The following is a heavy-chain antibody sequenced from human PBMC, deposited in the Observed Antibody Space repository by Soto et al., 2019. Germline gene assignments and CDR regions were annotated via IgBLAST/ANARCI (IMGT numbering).Heavy chain of an antibody. CDR3: AREYSGYDLGTSYYYYMDV. V-gene: IGHV3-53*04. D-gene: IGHD5-12*01. CDR1: GFTVSSNY. Sequence: GGSLRLSCAASGFTVSSNYMSWVRQAPGKGLEWVSVIYSGGSTYYADSVKGRFTISRHNSKNTLYLQMNSLRAEDTAVYYCAREYSGYDLGTSYYYYMDVWGKGTTVTVSS. CDR2: IYSGGST. J-gene: IGHJ6*03.